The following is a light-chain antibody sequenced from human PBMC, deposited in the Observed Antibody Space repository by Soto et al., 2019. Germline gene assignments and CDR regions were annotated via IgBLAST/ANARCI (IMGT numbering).Light chain of an antibody. CDR1: ESLLHSNGYTY. V-gene: IGKV2-28*01. J-gene: IGKJ1*01. CDR2: LAS. Sequence: DIVMTQSPLSLPFTPGEPASISCRSSESLLHSNGYTYLDWYLQKPGQSPQLLIYLASNRASGATDRFSGSGSGRDFTLKISRVEAEDVGVYYCMQSIHTRTFGQGTKVEIK. CDR3: MQSIHTRT.